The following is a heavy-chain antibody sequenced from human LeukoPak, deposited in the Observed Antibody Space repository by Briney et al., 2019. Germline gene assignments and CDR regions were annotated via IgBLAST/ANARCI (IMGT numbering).Heavy chain of an antibody. CDR1: GGSISSSNYY. V-gene: IGHV4-61*05. CDR2: IYYSGST. J-gene: IGHJ2*01. D-gene: IGHD3-22*01. Sequence: PSETLSLTCTVSGGSISSSNYYWSWIRQPPGKGLEWIGYIYYSGSTNYNPSLKSRVTISVDTSKNQFSLKLSSVTAADTAVYYCARHYYDSHPERDWYFDLWGRGTLVTVSS. CDR3: ARHYYDSHPERDWYFDL.